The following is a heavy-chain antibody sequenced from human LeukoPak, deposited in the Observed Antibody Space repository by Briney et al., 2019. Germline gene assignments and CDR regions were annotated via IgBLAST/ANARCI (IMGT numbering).Heavy chain of an antibody. CDR1: GYTFTSYY. V-gene: IGHV1-46*01. Sequence: VASVKVSCKASGYTFTSYYMHWVRQAPGQGLEWMGIINPSGGTTSYAQKFQGRVTMTRDTSTSTVYMELSSLRSEDTAVYYCARGLPGGSGSYLDYFDYWGQGTLVTVSS. CDR2: INPSGGTT. CDR3: ARGLPGGSGSYLDYFDY. J-gene: IGHJ4*02. D-gene: IGHD3-10*01.